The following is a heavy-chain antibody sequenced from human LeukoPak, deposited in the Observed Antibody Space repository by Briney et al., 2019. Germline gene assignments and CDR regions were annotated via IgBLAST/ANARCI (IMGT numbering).Heavy chain of an antibody. CDR1: GFTFSSYA. D-gene: IGHD3-22*01. CDR2: ISGSGGST. Sequence: EGSLRLSCAASGFTFSSYAMSWVRQAPGKGLEWVSAISGSGGSTYYADSVKGRFTISRDNSKNTLYLQMNSLRAEDTAVYYCAKDLQSITMIVVVMGDYWGQGTLVTVSS. J-gene: IGHJ4*02. V-gene: IGHV3-23*01. CDR3: AKDLQSITMIVVVMGDY.